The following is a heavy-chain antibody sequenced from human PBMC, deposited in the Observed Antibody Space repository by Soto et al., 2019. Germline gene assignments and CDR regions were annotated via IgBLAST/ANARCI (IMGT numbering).Heavy chain of an antibody. V-gene: IGHV5-51*01. D-gene: IGHD3-22*01. CDR2: IYPGDSDT. CDR3: ARTARYYYDSSGYFFPLDY. Sequence: GESLKISCKGSGYSFASYWLGWVRQMPGKGLEWMGIIYPGDSDTRYSPSFQGQVTISADKSISTAYLQWSSLKASDTAMYYCARTARYYYDSSGYFFPLDYWGQGTLVTVSS. CDR1: GYSFASYW. J-gene: IGHJ4*02.